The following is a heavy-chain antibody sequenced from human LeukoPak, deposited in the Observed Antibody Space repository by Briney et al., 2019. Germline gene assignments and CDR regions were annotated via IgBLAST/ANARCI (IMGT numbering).Heavy chain of an antibody. CDR3: ARGRRGAGYYDSSGYYYFDY. D-gene: IGHD3-22*01. Sequence: PSETLSLTCAVYGGSFSGYYWSWIRQPPGKGLEWIGEINHSGSTNYNPSLKSRVTISVDTSKNQFSLKLSSVTAADTAVYYCARGRRGAGYYDSSGYYYFDYWGQGTLVTVSS. J-gene: IGHJ4*02. CDR1: GGSFSGYY. V-gene: IGHV4-34*01. CDR2: INHSGST.